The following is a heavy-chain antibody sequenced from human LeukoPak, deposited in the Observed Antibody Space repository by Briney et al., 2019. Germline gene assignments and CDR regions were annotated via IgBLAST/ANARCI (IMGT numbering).Heavy chain of an antibody. CDR2: ISSNGGGT. V-gene: IGHV3-64D*09. J-gene: IGHJ6*02. Sequence: GGSLRLSCSASGFTFSSSAMHWVRQAPEKGLEYVSAISSNGGGTYYADSVKGRFTISRDNSKNTLYLQMSSLRGEDTAVYYCARDRIVVVTGYGMDVWGQGTTVIVSS. CDR3: ARDRIVVVTGYGMDV. CDR1: GFTFSSSA. D-gene: IGHD2-21*02.